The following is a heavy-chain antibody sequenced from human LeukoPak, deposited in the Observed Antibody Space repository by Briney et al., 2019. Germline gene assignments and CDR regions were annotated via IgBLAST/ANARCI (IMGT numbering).Heavy chain of an antibody. J-gene: IGHJ4*02. D-gene: IGHD6-19*01. CDR2: IIPIFGTA. Sequence: ASVTVSCKASGGTFSSYAISWVRQAPGQGLEWMGGIIPIFGTANYAQKFQGRVTITADESTSTAYMELSSLRSEDTAVYYCARSSSVVFTTLDYWGQGTLVTVSS. CDR3: ARSSSVVFTTLDY. CDR1: GGTFSSYA. V-gene: IGHV1-69*13.